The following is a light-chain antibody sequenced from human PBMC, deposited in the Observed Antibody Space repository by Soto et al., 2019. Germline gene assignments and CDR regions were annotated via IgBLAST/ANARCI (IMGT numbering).Light chain of an antibody. CDR1: QTINYF. J-gene: IGKJ1*01. CDR2: GAS. Sequence: DIPMTQSPSSLSASVGDRVTLTCRASQTINYFLNWYQQKTGEAPKLLIFGASTLENGVPSRFSGSGSGIEFTLTISSLQPEDIATYYCQHTYSSPRAFGQGTRVEIK. CDR3: QHTYSSPRA. V-gene: IGKV1-39*01.